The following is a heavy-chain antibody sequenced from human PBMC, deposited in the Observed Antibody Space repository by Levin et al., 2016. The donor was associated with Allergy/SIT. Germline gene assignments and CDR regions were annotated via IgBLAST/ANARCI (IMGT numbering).Heavy chain of an antibody. Sequence: WIRQPPGKGLEWVSYISSSGSTIYYADSVKGRFTISRDNAKNSLYLQMNSLRAEDTAVYYCARDQSALSGYYRFYYYYGMDVWGQGTTVTVSS. CDR2: ISSSGSTI. CDR3: ARDQSALSGYYRFYYYYGMDV. D-gene: IGHD3-22*01. J-gene: IGHJ6*02. V-gene: IGHV3-11*01.